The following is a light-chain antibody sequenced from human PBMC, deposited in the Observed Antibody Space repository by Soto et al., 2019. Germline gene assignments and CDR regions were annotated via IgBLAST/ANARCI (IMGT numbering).Light chain of an antibody. CDR3: CSYADGSTYVV. CDR1: SSDVGSYNL. CDR2: EGS. Sequence: QSALTQPASVSGSPGQSITISCTGTSSDVGSYNLVSWYQQHPGKAPKLMIYEGSKRPSGVSNRFSGSKSGNTASLTISGLQAEEEADYYCCSYADGSTYVVFGGGTKLTVL. J-gene: IGLJ2*01. V-gene: IGLV2-23*01.